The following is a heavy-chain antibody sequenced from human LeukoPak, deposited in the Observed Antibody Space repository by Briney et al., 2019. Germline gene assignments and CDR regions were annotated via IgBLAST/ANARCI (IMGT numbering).Heavy chain of an antibody. CDR1: GGSISSYY. CDR3: AREGSSSYYYYYYMDV. D-gene: IGHD6-6*01. V-gene: IGHV4-34*01. CDR2: INHSGST. J-gene: IGHJ6*03. Sequence: SETLSLTCTVSGGSISSYYWSWIRQPPGKGLEWIGEINHSGSTNYNPSLKSRVTISVDTSKNQFSLKLSSVTAADTAVYYCAREGSSSYYYYYYMDVWGKGTTVTVSS.